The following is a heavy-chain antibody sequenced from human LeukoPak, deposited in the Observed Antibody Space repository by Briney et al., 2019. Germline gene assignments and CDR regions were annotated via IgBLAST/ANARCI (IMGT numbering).Heavy chain of an antibody. CDR3: ARDRGSGSYPYYFDY. V-gene: IGHV4-38-2*02. CDR1: GYSIGSGYY. CDR2: IYHSGST. J-gene: IGHJ4*02. D-gene: IGHD3-10*01. Sequence: SETLCLTCTVSGYSIGSGYYWGWIRQPPGKGLEWIGSIYHSGSTYYNPSLKSRVTISVDPSKNQFSLKLSSVIAADTAVYYCARDRGSGSYPYYFDYWGQGTLVTVSS.